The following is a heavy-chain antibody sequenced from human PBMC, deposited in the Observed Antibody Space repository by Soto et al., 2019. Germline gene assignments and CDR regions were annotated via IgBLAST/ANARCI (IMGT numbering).Heavy chain of an antibody. D-gene: IGHD2-15*01. V-gene: IGHV1-24*01. CDR2: FDPEDGET. CDR1: GYTLTELS. Sequence: GASVKVSCKVSGYTLTELSMHWVRQAPGKGLEWMGGFDPEDGETIYAQKFQGRVTMTEDTSTDTAYMELSSLRSEDTAVYYCATVSYCSGGSCCYYYYGMDVWGQGTTVTVSS. CDR3: ATVSYCSGGSCCYYYYGMDV. J-gene: IGHJ6*02.